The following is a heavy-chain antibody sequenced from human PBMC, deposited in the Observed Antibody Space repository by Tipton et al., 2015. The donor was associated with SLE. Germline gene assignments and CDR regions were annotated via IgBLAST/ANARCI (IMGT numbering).Heavy chain of an antibody. CDR1: GGSISSGGYS. CDR2: IYDGGST. D-gene: IGHD2-2*01. Sequence: LRLSCAVSGGSISSGGYSWSWIRQPPGKGLEWIAYIYDGGSTYYNPSLKSRVTISVDRSKNQFSLRLRSVTATDTAVYYCARRPPYQPRNEYFDLWGRGTLVTVSS. J-gene: IGHJ2*01. CDR3: ARRPPYQPRNEYFDL. V-gene: IGHV4-30-2*01.